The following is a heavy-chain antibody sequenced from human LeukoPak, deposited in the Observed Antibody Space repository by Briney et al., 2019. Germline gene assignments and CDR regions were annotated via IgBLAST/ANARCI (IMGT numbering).Heavy chain of an antibody. Sequence: GGSLRLSCAASGFTFSNNWMNWVRQAPGKGLEWVANIKQDGSEKYYVDSVKGRFTISRHNAKTSVYLQMNRRRAEDTAVYYCARGRGVDYWGQGTLVTVSS. CDR3: ARGRGVDY. CDR1: GFTFSNNW. CDR2: IKQDGSEK. J-gene: IGHJ4*02. V-gene: IGHV3-7*01. D-gene: IGHD3-16*01.